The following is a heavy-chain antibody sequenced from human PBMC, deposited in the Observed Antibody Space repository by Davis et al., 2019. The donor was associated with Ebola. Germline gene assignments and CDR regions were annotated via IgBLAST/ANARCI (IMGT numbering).Heavy chain of an antibody. Sequence: GSLRLSCTVSGGSISSSSYYWGWIRQPPGKGLEWIGSIYYSGSTYYNPSLKSRVTISVDTSKNQFSLKLSSVTAADTAVYYCARQEGSFDYWGQGTLVTVSS. CDR1: GGSISSSSYY. CDR2: IYYSGST. CDR3: ARQEGSFDY. V-gene: IGHV4-39*01. J-gene: IGHJ4*02.